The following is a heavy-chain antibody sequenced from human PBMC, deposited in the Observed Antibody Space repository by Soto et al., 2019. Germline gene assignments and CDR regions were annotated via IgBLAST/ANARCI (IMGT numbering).Heavy chain of an antibody. V-gene: IGHV3-48*02. J-gene: IGHJ6*02. CDR3: GIRGILVSHDV. Sequence: EVQLVESGGGLVQPGGSLRLSCAASGFPFSSYSMDWVRQAPGQGLEWISYITTSSHTIYYADSVRGRVTISRDNAKNSLFLQTNSLREEASAGYYCGIRGILVSHDVCGQGATV. CDR1: GFPFSSYS. CDR2: ITTSSHTI. D-gene: IGHD2-8*02.